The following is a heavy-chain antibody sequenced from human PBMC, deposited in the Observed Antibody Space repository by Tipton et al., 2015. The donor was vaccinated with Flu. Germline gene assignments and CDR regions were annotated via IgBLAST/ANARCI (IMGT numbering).Heavy chain of an antibody. V-gene: IGHV3-43*02. CDR3: AKDIPPYGSRMD. Sequence: SLRLSCAASGFTFDDYAMHWVRQAPEKGLEWVSLISGDGGSTYYADSVKGRFTISRDNSKNSLYLQMNSLRTEDTALYYCAKDIPPYGSRMDLGQGTLVTVSS. CDR1: GFTFDDYA. CDR2: ISGDGGST. D-gene: IGHD3-22*01. J-gene: IGHJ4*02.